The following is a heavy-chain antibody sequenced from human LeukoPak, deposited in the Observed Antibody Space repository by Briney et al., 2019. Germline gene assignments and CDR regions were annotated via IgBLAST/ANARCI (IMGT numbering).Heavy chain of an antibody. J-gene: IGHJ4*01. D-gene: IGHD2-15*01. V-gene: IGHV1-2*02. Sequence: GASVKVSCKASGYTFTGYYMHWVRQAPGQGLEWMGWINPNSGGTNYAQKFQGRVTMTRDTSISTAYMELSRLRSDDTAVYYCARYIRPRRVAATSSPGYWGQGTLGTVS. CDR1: GYTFTGYY. CDR3: ARYIRPRRVAATSSPGY. CDR2: INPNSGGT.